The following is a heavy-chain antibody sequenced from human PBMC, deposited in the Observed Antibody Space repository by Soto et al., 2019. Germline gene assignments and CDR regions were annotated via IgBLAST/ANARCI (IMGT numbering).Heavy chain of an antibody. D-gene: IGHD3-10*01. CDR3: AKGNGPGSYIIDF. J-gene: IGHJ4*02. Sequence: ASVKVSCKASGYTFAGYAMHWVRQAPGQRFEWMGYIGSVNGDTTYTPNFQGRVTITRDTSANIAYMELSSLRSEDTAVYYCAKGNGPGSYIIDFWGQGTLVTVSS. CDR2: IGSVNGDT. V-gene: IGHV1-3*01. CDR1: GYTFAGYA.